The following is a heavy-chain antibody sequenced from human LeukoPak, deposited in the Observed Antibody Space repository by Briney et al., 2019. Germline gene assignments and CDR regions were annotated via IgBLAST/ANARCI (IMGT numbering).Heavy chain of an antibody. Sequence: GGSLRLSCAASGFTFSGYYMSWIRQAPGKGLEWVSYISSSGSTIYYADSVKGRFTISRDNAKNSLYLQMNSLRAEDTAVYYCAKKGYYDGSGYYMYYFDHWGQGTLVTVSS. CDR3: AKKGYYDGSGYYMYYFDH. D-gene: IGHD3-22*01. CDR1: GFTFSGYY. CDR2: ISSSGSTI. V-gene: IGHV3-11*01. J-gene: IGHJ4*02.